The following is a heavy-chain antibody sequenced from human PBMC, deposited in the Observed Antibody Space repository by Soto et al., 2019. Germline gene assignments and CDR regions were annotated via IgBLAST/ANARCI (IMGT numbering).Heavy chain of an antibody. CDR2: VYHTGRT. Sequence: SETLSLTCTVSGGSFKSGSYSWSWIRQPLGKGLEWIGYVYHTGRTSYNPSLKSRVSISMDTSKNQFSLNLDSVTAADTAVYFCARDFAYFDSWGQGTLVTVSS. D-gene: IGHD3-3*01. CDR1: GGSFKSGSYS. V-gene: IGHV4-61*01. J-gene: IGHJ4*02. CDR3: ARDFAYFDS.